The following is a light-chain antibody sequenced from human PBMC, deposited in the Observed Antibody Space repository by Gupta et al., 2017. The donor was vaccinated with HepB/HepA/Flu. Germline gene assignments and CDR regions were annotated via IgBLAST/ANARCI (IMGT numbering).Light chain of an antibody. CDR1: QSVNSY. CDR2: DAS. V-gene: IGKV3-11*01. CDR3: QQRNNWHPLT. Sequence: ETVLTQSPATLSLSPGQRATLSCRASQSVNSYLTWYQQKPGQAPRLLIYDASQRATGIPARCSGSGYGTDFTLTISSLEPEDFAVYYCQQRNNWHPLTFGGGTKVEI. J-gene: IGKJ4*01.